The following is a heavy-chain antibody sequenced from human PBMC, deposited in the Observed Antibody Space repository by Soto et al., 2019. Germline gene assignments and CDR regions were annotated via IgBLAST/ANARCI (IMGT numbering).Heavy chain of an antibody. D-gene: IGHD6-19*01. CDR2: IYPGDSDT. CDR1: GYSFTSYW. V-gene: IGHV5-51*01. Sequence: EVQLVQSGAEVKKPGESLKISCKGSGYSFTSYWIGWVRQMPGKGLEWMGIIYPGDSDTRYSPSFQGQVTISADKSISTADLQWSSRKAADTAMYYCALVRYSSGWFRDYWGQGTLVTVSS. J-gene: IGHJ4*02. CDR3: ALVRYSSGWFRDY.